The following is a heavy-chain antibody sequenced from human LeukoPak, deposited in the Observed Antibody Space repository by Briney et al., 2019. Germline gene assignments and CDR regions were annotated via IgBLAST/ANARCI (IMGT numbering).Heavy chain of an antibody. CDR3: AKDWGGDYDILTGSRDY. Sequence: ASVKVSCKASGYTFTSYYMHWVRQAPGQGLEWMGIINPSGGSTSYAQKFQGRVTMTRDTSTSTVYMELSSLRSEDTAVYYCAKDWGGDYDILTGSRDYWGQGTLVTVYS. V-gene: IGHV1-46*01. D-gene: IGHD3-9*01. J-gene: IGHJ4*02. CDR2: INPSGGST. CDR1: GYTFTSYY.